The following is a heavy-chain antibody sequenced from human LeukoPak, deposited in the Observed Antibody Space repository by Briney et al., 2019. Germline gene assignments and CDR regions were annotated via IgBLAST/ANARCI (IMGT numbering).Heavy chain of an antibody. CDR2: IYSGGNT. Sequence: QTGGSLRLSCAASGFTISTNYMSWVRQAPGKGLEWVSVIYSGGNTYYSDSVKGRFTISRDRSKNTLSLQMDSLSAEDTAVYYCARESRGHTTGCNDAFDIWGQGTTVTVSS. CDR1: GFTISTNY. D-gene: IGHD1-1*01. CDR3: ARESRGHTTGCNDAFDI. J-gene: IGHJ3*02. V-gene: IGHV3-53*01.